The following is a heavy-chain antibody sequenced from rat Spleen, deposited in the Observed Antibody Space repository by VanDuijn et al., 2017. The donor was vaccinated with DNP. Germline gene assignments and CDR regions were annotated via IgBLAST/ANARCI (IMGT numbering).Heavy chain of an antibody. D-gene: IGHD1-12*02. CDR1: GFNFNDYW. CDR3: ARVGDLHDGGSGDALDA. Sequence: EVQLVESGGGLVQPGRSLKLSCAASGFNFNDYWMGWVRQVPGKGLEWMASITSGVGSTSYPDSVKGRFTISRDDARNTLYLQMNSLRSEDTATYYCARVGDLHDGGSGDALDAWGQGTSVTVSS. J-gene: IGHJ4*01. V-gene: IGHV5-31*01. CDR2: ITSGVGST.